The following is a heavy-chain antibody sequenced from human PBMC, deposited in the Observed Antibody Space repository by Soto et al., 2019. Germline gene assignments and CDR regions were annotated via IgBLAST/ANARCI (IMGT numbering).Heavy chain of an antibody. J-gene: IGHJ4*02. Sequence: SVKVSCKASGFTFTSSAMQWVRQARGQRLEWIGWIVVGSGNTNYAQKFQERVTITRDRSKNQFSLKLSSVTAADTAVYYCARVPDYWGQGILVTVSS. CDR3: ARVPDY. V-gene: IGHV1-58*02. D-gene: IGHD2-2*01. CDR2: IVVGSGNT. CDR1: GFTFTSSA.